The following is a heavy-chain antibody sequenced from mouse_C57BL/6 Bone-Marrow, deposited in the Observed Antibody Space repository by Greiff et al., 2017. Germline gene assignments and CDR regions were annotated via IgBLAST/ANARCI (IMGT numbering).Heavy chain of an antibody. V-gene: IGHV7-1*01. Sequence: EVQGVESGGGLVQSGRSLRLSCATSGFTFSDFYMEWVRQAPGKGLEWIAASRTKANDYTTEYSASVKGRFIVSRDTSQSILYLQMNALRAEDTAIYYCARDVYGMDYWGQGTSVTVSS. J-gene: IGHJ4*01. CDR2: SRTKANDYTT. CDR1: GFTFSDFY. CDR3: ARDVYGMDY.